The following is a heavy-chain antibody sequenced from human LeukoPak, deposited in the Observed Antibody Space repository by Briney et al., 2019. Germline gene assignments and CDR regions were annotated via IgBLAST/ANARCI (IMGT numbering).Heavy chain of an antibody. CDR2: LSGSGTAT. CDR1: QFTFSRFA. J-gene: IGHJ6*03. D-gene: IGHD2-21*01. CDR3: AKHLGSHSFLFYYMDV. V-gene: IGHV3-23*01. Sequence: GGSLRLSCEASQFTFSRFAMSWIRQAPGTGLEWASTLSGSGTATYYADSVKGRFTTSRDNSKDTLYLHMDNVRADDTAVYYCAKHLGSHSFLFYYMDVWGAGTSVIVSS.